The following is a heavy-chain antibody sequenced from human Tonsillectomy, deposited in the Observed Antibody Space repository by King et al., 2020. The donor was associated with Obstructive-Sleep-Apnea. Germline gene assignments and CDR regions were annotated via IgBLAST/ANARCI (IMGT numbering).Heavy chain of an antibody. CDR3: AKDRYKSCSSTSCYFSDY. D-gene: IGHD2-2*01. CDR1: GFTFSSYA. Sequence: DVQLVESGGGLVQPGGSLRLSCAASGFTFSSYAMSWVRQAPGKGLEWVSAISGSGGSTYYADSVKGRFTISRDNSKNTLYLQMNSLRAEDTAVYYCAKDRYKSCSSTSCYFSDYWGQGTLVTVSS. J-gene: IGHJ4*02. V-gene: IGHV3-23*04. CDR2: ISGSGGST.